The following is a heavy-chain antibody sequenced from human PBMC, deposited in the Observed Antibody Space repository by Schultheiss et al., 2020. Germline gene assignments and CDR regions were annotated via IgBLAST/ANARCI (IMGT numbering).Heavy chain of an antibody. Sequence: SETLSLTCTVSGGSISSSSYYWGWIRQPPGKGLEWIGEINHSGSTNYNPSLKSRVTISVDTSKNQFSLKLSSVTAADTAVYYCARHFKGRYCAGGVCFYFDYWGQGTLVTVSS. CDR3: ARHFKGRYCAGGVCFYFDY. CDR2: INHSGST. D-gene: IGHD2-8*02. J-gene: IGHJ4*02. CDR1: GGSISSSSYY. V-gene: IGHV4-39*01.